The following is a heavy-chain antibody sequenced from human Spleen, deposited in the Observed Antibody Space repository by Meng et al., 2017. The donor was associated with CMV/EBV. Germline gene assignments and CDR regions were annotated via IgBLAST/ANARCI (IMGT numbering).Heavy chain of an antibody. CDR3: AKDIGSGYCTNGVCYTFDY. V-gene: IGHV3-43*01. Sequence: GESLKISCAASGFTFDDYTMHWVRQAPGKGLEWVSLISWDGVSTYYADSVKGRFTISRDNSKNSLYLQMNSLRTEDTALYYCAKDIGSGYCTNGVCYTFDYWGQGTLVTVSS. D-gene: IGHD2-8*01. CDR1: GFTFDDYT. CDR2: ISWDGVST. J-gene: IGHJ4*02.